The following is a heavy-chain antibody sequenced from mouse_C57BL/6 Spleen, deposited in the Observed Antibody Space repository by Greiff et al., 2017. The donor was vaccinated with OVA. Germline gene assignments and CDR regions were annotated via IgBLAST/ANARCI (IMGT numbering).Heavy chain of an antibody. V-gene: IGHV1-82*01. CDR3: ARSRTGSEGDY. Sequence: QVQLKESGPELVKPGASVKISCKASGYAFSSSWMNWVKQRPGKGLEWIGRIYPGDGDTNYNGKFKGKATLTADKSSSTAYMQLSSLTSEDSAVYFCARSRTGSEGDYWGKGTTLTVSS. D-gene: IGHD4-1*01. CDR2: IYPGDGDT. CDR1: GYAFSSSW. J-gene: IGHJ2*01.